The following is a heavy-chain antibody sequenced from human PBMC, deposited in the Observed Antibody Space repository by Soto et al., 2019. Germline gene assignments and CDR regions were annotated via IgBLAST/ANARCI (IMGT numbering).Heavy chain of an antibody. CDR3: ASDSPRSLLWFGELSLNDAFDI. CDR1: GYSFTSYW. J-gene: IGHJ3*02. CDR2: IDPSDSYT. V-gene: IGHV5-10-1*01. D-gene: IGHD3-10*01. Sequence: GESLKISCKGSGYSFTSYWISWVRQMPGKGLEWMGRIDPSDSYTNYSPSFQGHVTISADKSISTAYLQWSSLKASDTAMYYCASDSPRSLLWFGELSLNDAFDIWGQGTMVTVS.